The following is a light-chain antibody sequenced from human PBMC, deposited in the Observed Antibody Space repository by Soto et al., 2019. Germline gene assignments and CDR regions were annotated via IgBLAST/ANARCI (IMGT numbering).Light chain of an antibody. CDR3: QQYSSFPWT. Sequence: DIQMTQSPSTLSASVGDIVTITCRASHSIGSWLAWYQQTEGKAPKVLIYKASNLERGVPSRFSGSGSGTEFTLTISSLQAADFATYYCQQYSSFPWTFGQGTKVDIK. J-gene: IGKJ1*01. CDR2: KAS. CDR1: HSIGSW. V-gene: IGKV1-5*03.